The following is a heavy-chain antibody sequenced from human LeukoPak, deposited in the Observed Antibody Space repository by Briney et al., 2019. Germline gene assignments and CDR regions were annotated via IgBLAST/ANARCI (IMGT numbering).Heavy chain of an antibody. D-gene: IGHD6-19*01. CDR2: IIPILGIA. V-gene: IGHV1-69*04. J-gene: IGHJ5*02. CDR3: ARDSSGWSLGWFDP. Sequence: GASVKVSCKASGGTFSSYAIRWVRQAPGQGLEWMGRIIPILGIANYAQKFQGRVTITADKSTSTAYMELSSLRSEDTAVYYCARDSSGWSLGWFDPWGQGTLVTVSS. CDR1: GGTFSSYA.